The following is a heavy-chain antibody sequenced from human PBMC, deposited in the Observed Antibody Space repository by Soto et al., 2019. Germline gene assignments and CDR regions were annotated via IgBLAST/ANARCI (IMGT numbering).Heavy chain of an antibody. D-gene: IGHD2-15*01. CDR3: ARKTDSGGNGGF. V-gene: IGHV3-53*05. Sequence: EVRLVETGGDLIQPGGSLRLSCAVSGFTVSNNYMYWVRQPPGKGLEWVSLIYSHGDTRYADSVRGRFTVSRDNSENTLYLQMNSLRSEYTAVYYCARKTDSGGNGGFWGQGTLVTVSS. CDR1: GFTVSNNY. J-gene: IGHJ4*02. CDR2: IYSHGDT.